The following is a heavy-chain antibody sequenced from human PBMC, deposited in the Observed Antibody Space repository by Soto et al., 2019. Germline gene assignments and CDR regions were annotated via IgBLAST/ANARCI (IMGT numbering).Heavy chain of an antibody. CDR1: GFTFSSYA. V-gene: IGHV3-23*01. CDR3: AKDAKDYVLRYFDWLFSPNYFDY. J-gene: IGHJ4*02. CDR2: ISGSGGST. D-gene: IGHD3-9*01. Sequence: GGSLILSCAASGFTFSSYAMSWVRQAPGKGLEWVSAISGSGGSTYYADSVKGRFTISRDNSKNTLYLQMNSLRAEDTAVYYCAKDAKDYVLRYFDWLFSPNYFDYWGQGTLVTVSS.